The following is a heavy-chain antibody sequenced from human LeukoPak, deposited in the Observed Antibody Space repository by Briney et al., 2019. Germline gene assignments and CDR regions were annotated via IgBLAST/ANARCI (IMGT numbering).Heavy chain of an antibody. J-gene: IGHJ6*02. CDR1: GFTISNLA. Sequence: GGSLRLSCAASGFTISNLAMTWVRQAPGKGLEWISGISGGGDDTHYADSVKGRFIISRDNSRNTLYLQMNSLRAEDTAVYYCAKGSAEYSYEGAVWGQGTTVTVSS. CDR2: ISGGGDDT. D-gene: IGHD5-18*01. CDR3: AKGSAEYSYEGAV. V-gene: IGHV3-23*01.